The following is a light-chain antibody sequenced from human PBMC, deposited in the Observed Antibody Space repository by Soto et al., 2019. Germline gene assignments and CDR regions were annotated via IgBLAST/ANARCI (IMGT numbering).Light chain of an antibody. CDR2: SAS. CDR1: QTISNF. CDR3: QQSYRNPRT. J-gene: IGKJ1*01. V-gene: IGKV1-39*01. Sequence: DIQMTQSPSFLSASAGDSVTIFCRASQTISNFLHWYQQKPVKAPTLLIYSASTLESGVPSRFGGSGSGTDFTLTISSLEPEDFATYYCQQSYRNPRTFGLGTRVEIK.